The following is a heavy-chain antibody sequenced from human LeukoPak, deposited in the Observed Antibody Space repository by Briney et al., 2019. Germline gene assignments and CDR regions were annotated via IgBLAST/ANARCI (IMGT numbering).Heavy chain of an antibody. V-gene: IGHV4-30-4*08. CDR3: ARGDYYDSSGYYYH. J-gene: IGHJ5*02. Sequence: SETLSLTCTVSGGSISSGDYYWSWIRQPPGKGLEWIGFIYYSGSTSYNPSLKSRVTISLDTSKNYFSLELTSVTAADTAMYYCARGDYYDSSGYYYHWGQGTLVTVSS. D-gene: IGHD3-22*01. CDR2: IYYSGST. CDR1: GGSISSGDYY.